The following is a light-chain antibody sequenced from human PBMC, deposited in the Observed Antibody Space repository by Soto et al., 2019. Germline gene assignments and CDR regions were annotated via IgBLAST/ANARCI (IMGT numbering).Light chain of an antibody. V-gene: IGLV2-8*01. CDR2: EVN. Sequence: QPALTQPPSASGSPGQSVAISCTGTSSDVGGYNYVSWYQQHPGKAPKLMLYEVNKRPSGVPDRFSGSKSGNTASLTVSGLQAEDEADYYCSSYAGSSNVFGTGTKVTVL. J-gene: IGLJ1*01. CDR3: SSYAGSSNV. CDR1: SSDVGGYNY.